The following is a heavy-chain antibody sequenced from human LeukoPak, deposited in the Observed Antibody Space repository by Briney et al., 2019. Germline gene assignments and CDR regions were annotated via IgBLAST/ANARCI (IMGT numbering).Heavy chain of an antibody. CDR1: GFTFSSYA. V-gene: IGHV3-30*04. CDR2: ISYDGSNK. J-gene: IGHJ6*04. D-gene: IGHD3-9*01. Sequence: AGGSLGLSCAASGFTFSSYAMHWVRQAPGKGLEWVAVISYDGSNKYYADSVKGRFTISRDNSKNTLYLQMNSLRAEDTAVYYCARVEEGLYVLRYFDRMDVWGKGTTVTVSS. CDR3: ARVEEGLYVLRYFDRMDV.